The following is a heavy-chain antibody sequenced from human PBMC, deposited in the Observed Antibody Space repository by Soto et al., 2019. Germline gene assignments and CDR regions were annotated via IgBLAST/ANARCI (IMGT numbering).Heavy chain of an antibody. CDR2: ISGSGGST. CDR3: AKEKYDFWRGYYHWFDP. V-gene: IGHV3-23*01. J-gene: IGHJ5*02. D-gene: IGHD3-3*01. CDR1: GFTFSSYA. Sequence: GGSLRLSCAASGFTFSSYAMSWVRQAPGKGLECVSAISGSGGSTYYADSVKGRFTISRDNSKNTLYLQMNSLRAEDTAVYYCAKEKYDFWRGYYHWFDPWGQGTLVTVSS.